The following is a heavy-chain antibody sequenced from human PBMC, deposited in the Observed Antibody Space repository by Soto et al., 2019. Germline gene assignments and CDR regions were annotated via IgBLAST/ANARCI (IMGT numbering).Heavy chain of an antibody. V-gene: IGHV1-3*01. Sequence: QVQLVQSGAEVKRPGASVKVFCKASGYTFTTHTMHWVRQAPGQGLEWMGWMNGGNGNTKYSQKFQGRVTFTRDTFASTAYMELSSLRSVDTALYYCTRLETDYWGQGTLVTVSS. J-gene: IGHJ4*02. CDR3: TRLETDY. CDR2: MNGGNGNT. CDR1: GYTFTTHT.